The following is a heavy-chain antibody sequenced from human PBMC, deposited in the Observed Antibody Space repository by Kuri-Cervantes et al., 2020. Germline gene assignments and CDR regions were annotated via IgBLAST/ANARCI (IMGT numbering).Heavy chain of an antibody. CDR2: INHSGRT. CDR3: ARVAFGELFQGGYFDY. D-gene: IGHD3-10*01. Sequence: SQTLPLTCAVYGGSFSGYKWSWIRQPPGKGLEWIGEINHSGRTNYNPSLKSRVTISVDTSKNQFSLKLSSVTAADTAVYYCARVAFGELFQGGYFDYWGQGTLVTVSS. CDR1: GGSFSGYK. J-gene: IGHJ4*02. V-gene: IGHV4-34*09.